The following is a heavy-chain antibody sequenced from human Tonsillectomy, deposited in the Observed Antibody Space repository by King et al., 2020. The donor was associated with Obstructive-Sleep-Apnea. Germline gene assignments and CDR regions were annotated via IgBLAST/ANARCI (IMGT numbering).Heavy chain of an antibody. CDR2: IWYDGRNK. Sequence: VQLVESGGGVVQPGRSLRLSCAASGFTFSSYGMHWVRQAPGKGLEWVAVIWYDGRNKYYADSAKGRFTIARENAKNTTYLQMNSMRVEDTAVYYCAKDRDYYDSSGYSFDYWGQGTQVTVSS. V-gene: IGHV3-33*06. D-gene: IGHD3-22*01. CDR3: AKDRDYYDSSGYSFDY. J-gene: IGHJ4*02. CDR1: GFTFSSYG.